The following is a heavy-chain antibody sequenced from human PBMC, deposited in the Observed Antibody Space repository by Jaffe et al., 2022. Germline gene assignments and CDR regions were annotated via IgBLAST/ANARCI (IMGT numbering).Heavy chain of an antibody. Sequence: QVQLVQSGAEVKKPGASVKVSCKASGYTFTGYYMHWVRQAPGQGLEWMGWINPNSGGTNYAQKFQGRVTMTRDTSISTAYMELSRLRSDDTAVYYCARTAGGRNSGSPFDYWGQGTLVTVSS. CDR2: INPNSGGT. CDR3: ARTAGGRNSGSPFDY. J-gene: IGHJ4*02. D-gene: IGHD1-26*01. CDR1: GYTFTGYY. V-gene: IGHV1-2*02.